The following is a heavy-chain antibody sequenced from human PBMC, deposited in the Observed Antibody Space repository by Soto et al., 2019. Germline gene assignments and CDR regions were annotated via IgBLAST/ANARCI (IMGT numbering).Heavy chain of an antibody. J-gene: IGHJ6*02. D-gene: IGHD2-8*02. CDR1: GFSFDDYA. CDR3: AKSTGGTANGMGV. V-gene: IGHV3-9*01. CDR2: ISWNSGTI. Sequence: EVQVVESGGGLVQPGRSLRLSCAASGFSFDDYAMHGVRQAPGKGLEWVSGISWNSGTIGYADSVKGRFTISRDNAKNSLYLQMNSLRAEDTALYYCAKSTGGTANGMGVWGQGTTVTVSS.